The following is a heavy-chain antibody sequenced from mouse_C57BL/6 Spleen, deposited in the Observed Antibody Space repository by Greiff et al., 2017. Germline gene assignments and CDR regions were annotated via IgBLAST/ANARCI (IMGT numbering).Heavy chain of an antibody. CDR2: IDPSDSYS. CDR3: ARRGFGY. J-gene: IGHJ2*01. CDR1: GYTFTSYW. V-gene: IGHV1-69*01. Sequence: QVQLKQPGAELVMPGASVKLSCKASGYTFTSYWMHWVKQRPGQGLEWIGEIDPSDSYSNYNQKFKGKSTLTVDKSSSTAYMQLSSLTSEDSAVYYCARRGFGYWGQGTTLTVSS.